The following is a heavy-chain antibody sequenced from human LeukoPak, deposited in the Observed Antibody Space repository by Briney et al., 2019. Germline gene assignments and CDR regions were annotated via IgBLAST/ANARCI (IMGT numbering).Heavy chain of an antibody. Sequence: SETLSLTCAVYGGSFSGYYWSWIRQPPGKGLEWIGEINHSGSTNYNPALKSRATISVDTSTNQFSMRRSCVTVADTAVYYCARHDSSGYYGLNWFDPWGEGTLVTASS. V-gene: IGHV4-34*01. J-gene: IGHJ5*02. CDR2: INHSGST. CDR1: GGSFSGYY. D-gene: IGHD3-22*01. CDR3: ARHDSSGYYGLNWFDP.